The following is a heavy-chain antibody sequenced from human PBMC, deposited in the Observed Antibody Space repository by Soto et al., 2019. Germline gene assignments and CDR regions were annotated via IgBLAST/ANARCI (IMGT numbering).Heavy chain of an antibody. J-gene: IGHJ3*02. CDR3: AGESSSPYDAFDI. CDR1: GGSISSYY. CDR2: IYYSGST. V-gene: IGHV4-59*08. D-gene: IGHD6-6*01. Sequence: PSETLSLTCTGSGGSISSYYWSWIRQPPGKGLEWIGYIYYSGSTNYNPSLKSRVTISVDTSKNQFSLKLSSVTAADTAVYYCAGESSSPYDAFDIWGQGTMVTVSS.